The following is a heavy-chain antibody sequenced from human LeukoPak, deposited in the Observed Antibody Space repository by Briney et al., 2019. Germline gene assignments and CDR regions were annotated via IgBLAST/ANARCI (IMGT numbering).Heavy chain of an antibody. V-gene: IGHV3-23*01. CDR2: MSGSGYYT. CDR1: GFAFSNFA. Sequence: GGSLRLSCAASGFAFSNFAMSWVRQAPGKGLEWVSAMSGSGYYTYYVESVKGRFTISRDNSKNTLYLHMNSLRADDTAVYYCARDWERGITMVRGVIIHGGNNWFDPWGQGTLVTVSS. CDR3: ARDWERGITMVRGVIIHGGNNWFDP. J-gene: IGHJ5*02. D-gene: IGHD3-10*01.